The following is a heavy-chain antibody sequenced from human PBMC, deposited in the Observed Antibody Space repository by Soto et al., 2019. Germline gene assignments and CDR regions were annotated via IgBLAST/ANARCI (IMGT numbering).Heavy chain of an antibody. CDR1: GGSISSYY. CDR3: ASMAQDWFDP. CDR2: IYYSGST. V-gene: IGHV4-59*08. Sequence: SETLSLTCTVSGGSISSYYWSWIRQPPGKGLEWIGYIYYSGSTNYNPSLKSRVTISVDTSKNQFSLKLSSVTAADTAVYYCASMAQDWFDPWGQGTLVTVSS. D-gene: IGHD3-10*01. J-gene: IGHJ5*02.